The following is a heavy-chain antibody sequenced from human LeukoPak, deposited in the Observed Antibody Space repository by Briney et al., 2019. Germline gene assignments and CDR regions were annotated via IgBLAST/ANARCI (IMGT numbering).Heavy chain of an antibody. Sequence: SVKVSCKASGGTFSSYAISWVRQAPGQGLEWMGGIIPIFGTANYAQKFQGRVTITADESTSTAYMELSSLRSEDTAVCYCARSPARDGYNYYYFDYWGQGTLVTVSS. D-gene: IGHD5-24*01. J-gene: IGHJ4*02. CDR1: GGTFSSYA. CDR3: ARSPARDGYNYYYFDY. CDR2: IIPIFGTA. V-gene: IGHV1-69*01.